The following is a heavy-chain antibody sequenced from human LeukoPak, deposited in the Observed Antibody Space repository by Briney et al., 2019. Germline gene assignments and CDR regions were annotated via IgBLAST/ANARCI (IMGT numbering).Heavy chain of an antibody. D-gene: IGHD1-26*01. CDR3: AHLVGGSGSHYYFDY. J-gene: IGHJ4*02. CDR2: IYWNDDK. V-gene: IGHV2-5*01. CDR1: GFSLSTSGVG. Sequence: SGPTLVNPTQTLTLTCTFSGFSLSTSGVGVGWIRQPPGKALEWLALIYWNDDKRYSPSLKSRLTITKDTSKNQVVLTMTNMDPVDTATYYCAHLVGGSGSHYYFDYWGQGTLVTVSS.